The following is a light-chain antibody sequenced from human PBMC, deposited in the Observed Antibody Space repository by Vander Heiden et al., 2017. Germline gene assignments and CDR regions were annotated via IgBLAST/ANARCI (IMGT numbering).Light chain of an antibody. J-gene: IGLJ3*02. CDR3: SSYASSDIWV. CDR1: ISDVGGYNF. Sequence: QSALTQPASVSGSPGQSITISCTGTISDVGGYNFVYWYQQHPGKAPKLLIYDVSYRPSGVSNRFSASKSGNTASLTISGLQAEDEGDYHCSSYASSDIWVFGGGTKVTVL. V-gene: IGLV2-14*03. CDR2: DVS.